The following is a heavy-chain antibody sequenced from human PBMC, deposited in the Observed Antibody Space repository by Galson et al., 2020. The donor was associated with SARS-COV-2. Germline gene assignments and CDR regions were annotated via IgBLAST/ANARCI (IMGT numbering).Heavy chain of an antibody. V-gene: IGHV4-59*13. D-gene: IGHD5-18*01. CDR2: IYYSGST. Sequence: SETLSLTCTVSGGSISSYYWSWIRQPPGKGLEWIGYIYYSGSTNYNPSLKSRVTISVDTSKNQFSLKLSSVTAADTAVYYCASTGGSYGYRGAFDIWGQGTMVTVSS. CDR1: GGSISSYY. J-gene: IGHJ3*02. CDR3: ASTGGSYGYRGAFDI.